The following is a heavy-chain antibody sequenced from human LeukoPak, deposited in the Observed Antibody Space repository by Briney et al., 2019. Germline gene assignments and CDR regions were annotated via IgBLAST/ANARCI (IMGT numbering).Heavy chain of an antibody. V-gene: IGHV3-23*01. CDR3: AKSTASGSGWFDP. CDR1: GFTFSSYA. J-gene: IGHJ5*02. CDR2: ISGSGDNT. D-gene: IGHD3-10*01. Sequence: GGSLRLSCAASGFTFSSYAMNWVRRAPGEGLEWVSTISGSGDNTYYADSVKGRFTISRDNSKNTLYLQMNSLRVEDTALYYCAKSTASGSGWFDPWGQGTRVTVSS.